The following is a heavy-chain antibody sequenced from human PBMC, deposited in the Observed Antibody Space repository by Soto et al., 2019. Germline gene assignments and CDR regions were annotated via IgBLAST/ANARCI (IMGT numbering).Heavy chain of an antibody. CDR1: GGSISSYY. D-gene: IGHD3-16*02. Sequence: SETLSLTSTVSGGSISSYYWSWIRQPPGKGLEWIGYIYYTGSTYYNPSLKSRVTISVDTSNNQFSLNLNSVTASDTAVYYCAGRNSLASVSLNFRELSNYKWIDPWGPGTLVTVSS. J-gene: IGHJ5*02. CDR2: IYYTGST. CDR3: AGRNSLASVSLNFRELSNYKWIDP. V-gene: IGHV4-59*08.